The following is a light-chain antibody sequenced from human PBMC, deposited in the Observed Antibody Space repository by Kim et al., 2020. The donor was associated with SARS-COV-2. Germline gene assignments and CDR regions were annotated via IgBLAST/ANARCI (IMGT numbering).Light chain of an antibody. CDR3: NSRDSSGNLV. Sequence: GQTVRLPCQGDNLGRDYASWYQQKPGQAPVLVIYGKNNRPAGIPDRFSGSSSGNTASLTITGAQAEDEADYYCNSRDSSGNLVFGRGPQLTVL. CDR2: GKN. V-gene: IGLV3-19*01. CDR1: NLGRDY. J-gene: IGLJ3*02.